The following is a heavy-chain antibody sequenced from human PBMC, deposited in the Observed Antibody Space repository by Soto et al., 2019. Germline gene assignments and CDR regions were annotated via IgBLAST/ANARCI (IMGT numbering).Heavy chain of an antibody. V-gene: IGHV1-8*02. CDR2: MNPINGAT. D-gene: IGHD2-2*01. CDR1: GYDFSAYD. J-gene: IGHJ6*02. Sequence: ASVKVSCKASGYDFSAYDINWVRQASGQGLEWMGWMNPINGATGFAQRFQGRVSMTRNTATDTAYLELSGLRSEDTAVYYCGRAPSPRAPAGARPSYFAMDVRLQGTTVTVSS. CDR3: GRAPSPRAPAGARPSYFAMDV.